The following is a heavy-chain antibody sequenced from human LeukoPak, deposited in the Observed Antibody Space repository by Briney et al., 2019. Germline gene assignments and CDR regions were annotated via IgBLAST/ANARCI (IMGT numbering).Heavy chain of an antibody. CDR3: ATYRQVLLPFES. CDR1: EFTFSSYG. Sequence: PGGSLRLSCAASEFTFSSYGMHWVRQPPGKGLEWVSSIFPSGGEIHYADSVRGRFTISRDNSKSTLSLQMNSLRAEDTAIYYCATYRQVLLPFESWGQGTLVTVSS. D-gene: IGHD2-8*02. CDR2: IFPSGGEI. J-gene: IGHJ4*02. V-gene: IGHV3-23*01.